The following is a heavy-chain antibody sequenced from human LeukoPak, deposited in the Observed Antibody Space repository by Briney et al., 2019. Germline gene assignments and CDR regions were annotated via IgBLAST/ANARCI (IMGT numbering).Heavy chain of an antibody. J-gene: IGHJ5*02. CDR1: GGSISSGGYY. D-gene: IGHD2-15*01. Sequence: SETLSLTCTVSGGSISSGGYYWSWIRQHPGKGLEWIGYIYYSGSTYYNPSLKSRVTISVDTSKNQFSLKLSSVTAADTAVYYCAVALPGHYNWFDPWGQGTLVTVSS. V-gene: IGHV4-31*03. CDR2: IYYSGST. CDR3: AVALPGHYNWFDP.